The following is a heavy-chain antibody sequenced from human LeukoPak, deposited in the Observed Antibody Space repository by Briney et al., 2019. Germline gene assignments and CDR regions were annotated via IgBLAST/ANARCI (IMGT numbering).Heavy chain of an antibody. V-gene: IGHV3-33*01. CDR3: ARVRRDGSKGNYFDY. CDR2: IWYDGSNK. J-gene: IGHJ4*02. Sequence: TGGSLRLSCAASGFTFSSYGMHWVRQAPGKGLEWVAVIWYDGSNKYYADSVKGRFTISRNNSKNTQYLQMNSLRAEDTAVYYCARVRRDGSKGNYFDYWGQGTLVTVSS. CDR1: GFTFSSYG. D-gene: IGHD5-24*01.